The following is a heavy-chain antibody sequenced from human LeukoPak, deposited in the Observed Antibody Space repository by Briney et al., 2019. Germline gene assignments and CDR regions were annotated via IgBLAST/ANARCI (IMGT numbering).Heavy chain of an antibody. CDR2: ISGSGGRT. CDR3: AKPATYYDILTGYDF. V-gene: IGHV3-23*01. D-gene: IGHD3-9*01. CDR1: GFTFTSYA. J-gene: IGHJ4*02. Sequence: GGSLRLSCAASGFTFTSYAMSWVRQAPGKGLEWVSAISGSGGRTDYADSVKGRFTISRDNSKNTLYLQMISLRAEDTAVYYCAKPATYYDILTGYDFWGQGILVTVSS.